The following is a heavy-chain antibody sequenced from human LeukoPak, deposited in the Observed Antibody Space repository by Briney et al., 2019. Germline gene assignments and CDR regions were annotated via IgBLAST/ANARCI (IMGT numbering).Heavy chain of an antibody. J-gene: IGHJ3*01. Sequence: PGGSLRLSCAASGFTFNSYSMNWVRRAPGKGLEWLGFIRSTTYTGTTDYAASVRGRVTISRDDSKKTAYLQVNSLKTEDTGVYYCARDSRLIQLRHSPDGSFDVWGQGTMVTVSS. CDR2: IRSTTYTGTT. V-gene: IGHV3-49*04. CDR1: GFTFNSYS. D-gene: IGHD1-1*01. CDR3: ARDSRLIQLRHSPDGSFDV.